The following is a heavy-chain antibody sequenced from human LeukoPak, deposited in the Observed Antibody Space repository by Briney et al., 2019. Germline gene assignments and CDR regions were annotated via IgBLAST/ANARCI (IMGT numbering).Heavy chain of an antibody. D-gene: IGHD3-10*01. CDR2: IYYSGST. Sequence: SGTLSLTCTVSGGSISSYYWSWIRQPPGKGLEWIGYIYYSGSTNYNPSLKSRVTISVDTSKNQFSLKPSSVTAADTAVYYCARVTITMVRGVMPTVNWFDPWGQGTLVTVSS. J-gene: IGHJ5*02. V-gene: IGHV4-59*01. CDR3: ARVTITMVRGVMPTVNWFDP. CDR1: GGSISSYY.